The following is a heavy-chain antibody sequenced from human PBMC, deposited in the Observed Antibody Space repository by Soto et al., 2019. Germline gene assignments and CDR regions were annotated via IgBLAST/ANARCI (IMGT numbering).Heavy chain of an antibody. J-gene: IGHJ4*02. CDR2: ISYDGSQK. CDR1: GFTFSSYG. D-gene: IGHD1-26*01. V-gene: IGHV3-30*18. Sequence: QVQLVESGGGVVQPGKSLSLSCVASGFTFSSYGMHWVRQAPGKGLEWVALISYDGSQKYFGVSVKGRFTISRDNSKNTVYLEMNSLRGDDTALYYCVKEMAGSYYSAYHFDYWGQGTQVTVSS. CDR3: VKEMAGSYYSAYHFDY.